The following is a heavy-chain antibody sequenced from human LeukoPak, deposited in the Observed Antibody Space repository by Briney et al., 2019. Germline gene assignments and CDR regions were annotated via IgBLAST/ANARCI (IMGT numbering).Heavy chain of an antibody. D-gene: IGHD2/OR15-2a*01. CDR2: IWYDGSNK. J-gene: IGHJ4*02. V-gene: IGHV3-33*01. CDR3: ASLSSMNPGFDY. CDR1: GFTFSSYG. Sequence: GRSLRLSCAASGFTFSSYGMHWVRQAPGKGLEWVAVIWYDGSNKYYAVSVKGRFTISRDNSKNTLYLQMNSLRAEDTAVYYCASLSSMNPGFDYWGQGTLVTVSS.